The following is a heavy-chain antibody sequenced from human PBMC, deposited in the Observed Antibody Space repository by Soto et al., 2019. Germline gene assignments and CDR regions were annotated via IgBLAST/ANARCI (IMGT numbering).Heavy chain of an antibody. J-gene: IGHJ4*02. CDR1: GGSISSYY. CDR3: ARRHGAYFDY. D-gene: IGHD3-10*01. Sequence: PSETLSLTCTVSGGSISSYYWSWIRQPPGKGLEWIGYIYYSGSTNYNPSLKSRVTISVDTSKNQFSLKLSSVTAADTAVYYCARRHGAYFDYWGQGTLVTVSS. CDR2: IYYSGST. V-gene: IGHV4-59*01.